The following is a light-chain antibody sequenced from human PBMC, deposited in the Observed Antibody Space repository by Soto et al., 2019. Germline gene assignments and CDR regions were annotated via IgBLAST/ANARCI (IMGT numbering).Light chain of an antibody. CDR2: RNN. CDR3: ATGDGSLSGAV. J-gene: IGLJ7*01. V-gene: IGLV1-47*01. CDR1: RSNIGSNY. Sequence: QSVLTQPPSTSGTPGQKVTISCSGGRSNIGSNYVYWYQQLPGTAPKLLIYRNNQRPSGVPDRFSGSKSGTSASLAFSGLRDEDEDDYYCATGDGSLSGAVFGAGTQLTVL.